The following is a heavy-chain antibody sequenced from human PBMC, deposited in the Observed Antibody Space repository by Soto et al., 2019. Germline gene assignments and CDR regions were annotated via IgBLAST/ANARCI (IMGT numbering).Heavy chain of an antibody. D-gene: IGHD5-18*01. J-gene: IGHJ6*02. V-gene: IGHV3-30-3*01. CDR1: GFTFSSYA. Sequence: GGSLRLSCAASGFTFSSYAMHWVRQAPGKGLEWVAVISYDGSNKYYADSVKGRFTISRDNSKNTLYLQMNSLRAEDTAVYYCARDLRGYSYGSGYYYGMDVWGQGTTVTVSS. CDR3: ARDLRGYSYGSGYYYGMDV. CDR2: ISYDGSNK.